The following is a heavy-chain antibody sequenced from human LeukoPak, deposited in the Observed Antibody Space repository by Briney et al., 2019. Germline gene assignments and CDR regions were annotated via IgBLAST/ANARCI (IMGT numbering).Heavy chain of an antibody. V-gene: IGHV3-23*01. J-gene: IGHJ4*02. CDR3: ARAKPKNMVRGLIMRRESRYYFDY. CDR2: ISGSGGST. Sequence: GGSLRLSCAASGFTFSSYGMSWVRQAPGKGLEWVSAISGSGGSTYYADSVKGRFTISRDNSKNTLYVQMNSLRAEDTAVYYCARAKPKNMVRGLIMRRESRYYFDYWGQGTLVTVSS. D-gene: IGHD3-10*01. CDR1: GFTFSSYG.